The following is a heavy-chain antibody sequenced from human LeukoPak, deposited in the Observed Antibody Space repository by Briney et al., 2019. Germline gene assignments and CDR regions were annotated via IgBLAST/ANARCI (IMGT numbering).Heavy chain of an antibody. J-gene: IGHJ6*03. CDR1: GYTFTRYY. CDR3: ARDGTVTTSFVFYYYYYMDV. CDR2: INPSGGST. D-gene: IGHD4-17*01. Sequence: ASVKVSCKASGYTFTRYYMHWVRQAPGQGLEWMGLINPSGGSTSYAQKFQGRVTMTRDMSTSTVYMELSSLRSEDTAVYYCARDGTVTTSFVFYYYYYMDVWGKGTTVTVSS. V-gene: IGHV1-46*01.